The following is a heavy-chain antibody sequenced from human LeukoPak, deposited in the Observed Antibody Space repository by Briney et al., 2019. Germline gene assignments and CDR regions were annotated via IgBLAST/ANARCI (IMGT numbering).Heavy chain of an antibody. V-gene: IGHV3-23*01. Sequence: GGSLRLSCAASGFPFSSYAMSWVRQAPGKGLEWVSAISGSGGSTYYADSVKGRFTISRDNSKNTLYLQMNSLRAEDTAVYYCAQGGIAAAGTFRFDPWGQGTLVTVSS. CDR3: AQGGIAAAGTFRFDP. J-gene: IGHJ5*02. CDR2: ISGSGGST. CDR1: GFPFSSYA. D-gene: IGHD6-13*01.